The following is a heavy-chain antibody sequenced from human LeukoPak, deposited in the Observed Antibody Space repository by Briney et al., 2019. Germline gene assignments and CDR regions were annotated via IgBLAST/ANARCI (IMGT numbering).Heavy chain of an antibody. CDR2: ISSSSSAI. D-gene: IGHD1-1*01. CDR1: GFTFTTYT. V-gene: IGHV3-48*01. J-gene: IGHJ3*02. Sequence: GGSLRLSCAASGFTFTTYTMNWVRQTPGKGLEWVSFISSSSSAIYYADSVKGRFTISRDNSKNTLYLQMNSLRAEDTAVYYCARGNWNPDAFDIWGQGTMVTVSS. CDR3: ARGNWNPDAFDI.